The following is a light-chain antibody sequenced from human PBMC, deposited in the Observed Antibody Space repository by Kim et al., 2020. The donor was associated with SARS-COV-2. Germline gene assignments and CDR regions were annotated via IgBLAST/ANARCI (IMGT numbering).Light chain of an antibody. V-gene: IGLV3-21*04. J-gene: IGLJ2*01. CDR1: NIGSKS. CDR3: QVWDSSSDHVV. Sequence: PGKTARITCGGNNIGSKSVHWYQQKPGQASVLVIYYDSDRPSGIPERFSGSNSGNTATLTISRVEAGDEADYYCQVWDSSSDHVVFGGGTQLTVL. CDR2: YDS.